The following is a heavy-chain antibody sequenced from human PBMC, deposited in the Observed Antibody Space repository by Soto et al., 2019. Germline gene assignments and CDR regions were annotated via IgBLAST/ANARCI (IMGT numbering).Heavy chain of an antibody. V-gene: IGHV1-18*01. J-gene: IGHJ4*02. CDR1: GYTFTSYG. CDR3: XXXXXXXXXX. Sequence: QVQLVQSGAEVKKPGASVKVSCKASGYTFTSYGISWVRQAPGQGLEWMGWISAYNGNTNYAQKLQGRVTMTTDTXXXXXXXXXXXXXXXXXXXXXXXXXXXXXXXXXGQGTLVTVSS. CDR2: ISAYNGNT.